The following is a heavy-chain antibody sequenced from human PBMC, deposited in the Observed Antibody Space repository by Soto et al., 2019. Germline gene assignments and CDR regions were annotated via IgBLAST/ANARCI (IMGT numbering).Heavy chain of an antibody. J-gene: IGHJ4*02. CDR2: IYTSGST. V-gene: IGHV4-4*07. Sequence: TDTLSLTCTVSGGSISSYYWSWIRQPAGKGLEWIGRIYTSGSTNYNPSLKSRVNMPVDTSKNQFSLNLSSVTAAETAVYYCARFSPKLRASDYWGQGTLVTVS. CDR1: GGSISSYY. CDR3: ARFSPKLRASDY. D-gene: IGHD3-3*01.